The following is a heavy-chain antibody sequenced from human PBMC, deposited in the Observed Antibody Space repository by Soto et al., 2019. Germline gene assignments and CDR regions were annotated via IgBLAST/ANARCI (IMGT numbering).Heavy chain of an antibody. V-gene: IGHV4-38-2*01. Sequence: PSETLSLTCAVSGYSISSGYYWGWIRQPPGKGLEWIASLYHSGNTYYNPSLKSRLTISVDTSENQFSLELSSVTAADTAVYYCARVASQVPHFWGQGTLVTVSS. J-gene: IGHJ4*02. D-gene: IGHD2-15*01. CDR3: ARVASQVPHF. CDR1: GYSISSGYY. CDR2: LYHSGNT.